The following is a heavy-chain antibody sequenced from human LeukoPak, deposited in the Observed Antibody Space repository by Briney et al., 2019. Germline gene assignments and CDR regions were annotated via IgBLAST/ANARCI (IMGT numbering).Heavy chain of an antibody. V-gene: IGHV3-21*01. J-gene: IGHJ4*02. Sequence: GGSLRLSCAASGFTFSSYSMNWVRQAPGKGLEWAPSISSSSSYIYYADSVKGRFTISRDNTKNSLYLQMNSLRAEDTAVYYCARSLRAFDYWGQGTLVTVSS. CDR1: GFTFSSYS. CDR3: ARSLRAFDY. D-gene: IGHD5/OR15-5a*01. CDR2: ISSSSSYI.